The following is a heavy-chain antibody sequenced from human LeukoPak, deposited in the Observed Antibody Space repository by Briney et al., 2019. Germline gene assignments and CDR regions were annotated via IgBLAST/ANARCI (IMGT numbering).Heavy chain of an antibody. J-gene: IGHJ4*02. V-gene: IGHV3-64*01. CDR1: GFTFSSYA. CDR3: ARRGSYYGDSMDY. CDR2: ISSNGGST. Sequence: PGGSLRLSCAASGFTFSSYAMHWVRQAPGKELEYVSAISSNGGSTYYANSMKGRFTISRDNSKNTLYLHMGSLRVEDMAVYYCARRGSYYGDSMDYWGQGTLVTVSS. D-gene: IGHD1-26*01.